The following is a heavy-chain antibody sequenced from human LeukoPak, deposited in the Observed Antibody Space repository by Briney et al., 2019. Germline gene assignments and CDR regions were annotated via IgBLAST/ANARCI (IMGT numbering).Heavy chain of an antibody. CDR3: ARFVLRFLEGIDY. D-gene: IGHD3-3*01. Sequence: ALSLTCPVSGGSISSGDYYWGWIRPPPGKGLEGIGYIYYSGSTYYNPSLKSRVTISVDTSKNQFSLKLSSVTAADTAVYYCARFVLRFLEGIDYWGQGTLVTVSS. V-gene: IGHV4-30-4*01. CDR1: GGSISSGDYY. CDR2: IYYSGST. J-gene: IGHJ4*02.